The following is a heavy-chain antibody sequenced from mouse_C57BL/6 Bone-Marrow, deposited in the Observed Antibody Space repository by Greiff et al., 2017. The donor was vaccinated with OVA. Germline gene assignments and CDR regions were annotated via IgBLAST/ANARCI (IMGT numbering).Heavy chain of an antibody. CDR3: TTSYWYFDV. CDR2: IDPENGDT. V-gene: IGHV14-4*01. J-gene: IGHJ1*03. CDR1: GFNIKDDY. Sequence: EVQLQQSGAELVRPGASVKLSCTASGFNIKDDYMHWVKQRPEQGLEWIGWIDPENGDTEYASKFQGKATITADTSSNTAYLQLSSLTSEDTAVYYCTTSYWYFDVWGTGTTDTVSS.